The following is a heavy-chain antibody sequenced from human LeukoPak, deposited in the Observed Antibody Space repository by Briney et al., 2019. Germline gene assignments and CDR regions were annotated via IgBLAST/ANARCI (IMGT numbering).Heavy chain of an antibody. CDR2: ISYDGSNK. CDR3: ARRIQLWSVSFHFDY. CDR1: GFTFSTYE. V-gene: IGHV3-30*04. J-gene: IGHJ4*02. D-gene: IGHD5-18*01. Sequence: GGSLRLSCAASGFTFSTYEMNWVRQAPGKGLEWVAVISYDGSNKYYADSVKGRFTISRDNSKNTLYLQMNSLRAEDTAVYYCARRIQLWSVSFHFDYWGQGTLVTVSS.